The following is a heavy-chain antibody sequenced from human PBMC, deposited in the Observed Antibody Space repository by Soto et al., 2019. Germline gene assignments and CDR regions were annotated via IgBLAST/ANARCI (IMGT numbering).Heavy chain of an antibody. CDR1: GGTFSSYS. J-gene: IGHJ4*02. D-gene: IGHD6-19*01. Sequence: SVKVSCKASGGTFSSYSISWVRQAPGQGLEWMGGIIPIFGTANYAQKFQGRVTITADESTSTAYMELSSLRSEDTAVYYCARQIAVAGTWTRTRDPYYFDYWGQGTLVTVSS. V-gene: IGHV1-69*13. CDR3: ARQIAVAGTWTRTRDPYYFDY. CDR2: IIPIFGTA.